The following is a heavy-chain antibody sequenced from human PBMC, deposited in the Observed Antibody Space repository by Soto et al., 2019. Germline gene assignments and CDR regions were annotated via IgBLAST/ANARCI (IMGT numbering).Heavy chain of an antibody. D-gene: IGHD3-22*01. J-gene: IGHJ3*01. Sequence: SQTLSLTCAISGDSVSTNSVTWNWIRQSPSRGLEWLGRTYYRSKWFNDYAVSVKGRITINPDTSNNQLSLQLNSVTPADTAVYYCARLAYDANGFNVYGDDAFDLWGQGTMVTVSS. CDR2: TYYRSKWFN. V-gene: IGHV6-1*01. CDR1: GDSVSTNSVT. CDR3: ARLAYDANGFNVYGDDAFDL.